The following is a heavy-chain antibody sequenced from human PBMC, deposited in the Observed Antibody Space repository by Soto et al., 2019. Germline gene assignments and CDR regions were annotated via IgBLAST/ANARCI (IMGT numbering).Heavy chain of an antibody. CDR3: ARDKITGLFDY. Sequence: PSETLSLTCAVYGGSFSGYCWSWIRQPPGKGLEWIGEINHSGSTNYNPSLKSRVTISVDTSKNQFSLKLTSVTAADTAVYYCARDKITGLFDYWGQGTLVTGSS. D-gene: IGHD2-8*02. J-gene: IGHJ4*02. V-gene: IGHV4-34*01. CDR2: INHSGST. CDR1: GGSFSGYC.